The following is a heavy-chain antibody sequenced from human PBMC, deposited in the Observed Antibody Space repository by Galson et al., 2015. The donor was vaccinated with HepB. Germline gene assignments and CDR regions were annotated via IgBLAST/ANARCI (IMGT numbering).Heavy chain of an antibody. CDR3: AYQKLEKVATYYFDY. J-gene: IGHJ4*02. CDR1: GFTFSNYG. D-gene: IGHD1-1*01. CDR2: ISYDGRNK. Sequence: SLRLSCAASGFTFSNYGMHWVRQAPGKGLEWVAFISYDGRNKHYADSVKGRFTISRDNSRNTLYLQMNSLTVEDTAVYYCAYQKLEKVATYYFDYWGQGTLVTVSS. V-gene: IGHV3-30*03.